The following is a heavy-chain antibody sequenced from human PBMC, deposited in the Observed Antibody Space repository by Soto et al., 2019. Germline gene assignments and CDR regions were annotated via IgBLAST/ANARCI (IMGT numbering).Heavy chain of an antibody. J-gene: IGHJ4*02. D-gene: IGHD3-22*01. Sequence: KPSETLSLTCTVSGGSVSSGTYYWSWIRQPPGKGLEWIGYIYHSGSTNYNPSLKSRVTISGDTSKNQFSLKLSSVTAADTAVYYCASSIRRYYYDNSAEIYYFDYWGQGTLVTVSS. V-gene: IGHV4-61*01. CDR3: ASSIRRYYYDNSAEIYYFDY. CDR2: IYHSGST. CDR1: GGSVSSGTYY.